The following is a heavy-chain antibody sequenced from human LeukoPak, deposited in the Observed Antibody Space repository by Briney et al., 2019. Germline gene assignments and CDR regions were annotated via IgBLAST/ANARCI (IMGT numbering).Heavy chain of an antibody. J-gene: IGHJ4*02. V-gene: IGHV1-18*01. CDR3: ASQLAGDSSSFDY. D-gene: IGHD3-22*01. CDR1: GYTFTSYG. CDR2: ISAYNGNT. Sequence: GASVKVSCKASGYTFTSYGISWVRQAPGQGLEWMGWISAYNGNTNYAQKLQGRVTMTTDTSTSTAYMELSSLRSEDTAVYYCASQLAGDSSSFDYWGQGTLVTVSS.